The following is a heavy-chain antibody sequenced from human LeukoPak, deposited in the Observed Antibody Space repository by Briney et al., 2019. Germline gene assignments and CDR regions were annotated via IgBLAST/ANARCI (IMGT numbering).Heavy chain of an antibody. CDR2: IYYSGTT. D-gene: IGHD2-2*01. J-gene: IGHJ4*02. Sequence: SETLSLTCTASGGSISSRSYYWGWIRQPPGKGLEWIGSIYYSGTTYYKPSLKSRVTISVDTSKNQFSLRLASVTAADTAVYYRARHVKVEPTAIGYWGQGTLVTVSS. CDR1: GGSISSRSYY. CDR3: ARHVKVEPTAIGY. V-gene: IGHV4-39*01.